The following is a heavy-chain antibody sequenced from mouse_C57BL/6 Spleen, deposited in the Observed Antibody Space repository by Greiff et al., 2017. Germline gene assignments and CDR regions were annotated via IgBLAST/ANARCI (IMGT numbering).Heavy chain of an antibody. CDR3: ARHDGYYRFDY. J-gene: IGHJ2*01. D-gene: IGHD2-3*01. V-gene: IGHV1-18*01. CDR1: GYTFTDYN. Sequence: VQLQQSGPELVKPGASVKIPCTASGYTFTDYNMAWVQQSPGKSLEWIGDINPNNGGTIYHQKLKGKSTLTVDKSSNPAYMELRSVTSEDTAVYYCARHDGYYRFDYWGQGTTLTVSS. CDR2: INPNNGGT.